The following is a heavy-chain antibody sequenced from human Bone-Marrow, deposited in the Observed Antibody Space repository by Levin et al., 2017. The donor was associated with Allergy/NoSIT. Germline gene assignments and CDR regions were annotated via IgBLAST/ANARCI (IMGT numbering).Heavy chain of an antibody. Sequence: VASVKVSCKASGGTFSSYAISWVRQAPGQGLEWMGGIIPIFGTANYAQKFQGRVTITADESTSTAYMELSSLRSEDTAVYYCAGSKRVYCTGDSYYYYYMDVWGKGTTVTVSS. V-gene: IGHV1-69*13. D-gene: IGHD2-8*02. CDR1: GGTFSSYA. CDR2: IIPIFGTA. CDR3: AGSKRVYCTGDSYYYYYMDV. J-gene: IGHJ6*03.